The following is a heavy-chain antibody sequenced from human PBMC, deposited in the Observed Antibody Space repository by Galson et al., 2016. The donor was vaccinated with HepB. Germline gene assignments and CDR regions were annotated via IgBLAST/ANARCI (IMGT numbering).Heavy chain of an antibody. CDR3: AKNGAWCLEY. CDR1: GGSISTYY. D-gene: IGHD6-19*01. J-gene: IGHJ4*02. Sequence: ETLSLTCTVSGGSISTYYWSWIRQPAGRGLEWIGRIYSGGNNYYSPSLKSRVTMSVDTSKNKFSLRLSSVTAADTAVYYCAKNGAWCLEYLGQGTLVTVSS. V-gene: IGHV4-4*07. CDR2: IYSGGNN.